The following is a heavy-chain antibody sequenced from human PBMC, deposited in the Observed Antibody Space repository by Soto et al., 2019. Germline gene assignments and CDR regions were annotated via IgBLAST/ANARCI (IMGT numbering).Heavy chain of an antibody. Sequence: GGSLRLSCAASGFTFSSYGMHWVRQAPGKGLEWVSALGGGGDTHYAESVKGRFTISRDYSKNILLLQMNSLRDEDSAIYYCTKDRHPDAIWTFDFWGQGTLVTVSS. J-gene: IGHJ4*02. CDR2: LGGGGDT. V-gene: IGHV3-23*01. D-gene: IGHD3-9*01. CDR3: TKDRHPDAIWTFDF. CDR1: GFTFSSYG.